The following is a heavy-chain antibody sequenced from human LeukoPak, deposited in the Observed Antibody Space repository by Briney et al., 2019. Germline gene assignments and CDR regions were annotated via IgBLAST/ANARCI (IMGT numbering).Heavy chain of an antibody. CDR1: GYTLTELS. J-gene: IGHJ3*02. Sequence: ASMKVSCKVSGYTLTELSMHWVRQAPGKGLEWMGGFDPEDGETIYAQKFQGRVTMTEDTSTDTAYMELSSLRSEDTAVYYCATEWAAYCGGDCYYVAFDIWGQGTMVTVSS. D-gene: IGHD2-21*02. CDR3: ATEWAAYCGGDCYYVAFDI. CDR2: FDPEDGET. V-gene: IGHV1-24*01.